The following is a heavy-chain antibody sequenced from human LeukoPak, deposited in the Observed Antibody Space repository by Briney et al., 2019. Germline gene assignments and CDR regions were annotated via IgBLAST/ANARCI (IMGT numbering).Heavy chain of an antibody. V-gene: IGHV4-34*01. CDR2: INHSGST. J-gene: IGHJ4*02. Sequence: SEPLSLTCAVYGGSFSGYYWSWLRQPPGKGLEWIGEINHSGSTNYNPSLMSRVTISVDTAKNQFSLKLNSVTAADTAVYYCARARAHLKYYYDSSGYYYFDYWGQGTLVTVSS. D-gene: IGHD3-22*01. CDR3: ARARAHLKYYYDSSGYYYFDY. CDR1: GGSFSGYY.